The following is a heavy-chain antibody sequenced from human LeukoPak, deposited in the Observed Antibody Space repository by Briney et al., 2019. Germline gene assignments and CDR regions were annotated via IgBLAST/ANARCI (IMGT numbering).Heavy chain of an antibody. Sequence: PSETLSLTCTVSSGSISSSSYYWGWIRQPPGKGLEWIGSIYYSGSTYYNPSLKSRVTISVDTSKNQFSLKLSSVTAADTAVYYCARQAVAGTSLDVWGQGTTVTVSS. CDR1: SGSISSSSYY. D-gene: IGHD6-19*01. CDR3: ARQAVAGTSLDV. CDR2: IYYSGST. V-gene: IGHV4-39*01. J-gene: IGHJ6*02.